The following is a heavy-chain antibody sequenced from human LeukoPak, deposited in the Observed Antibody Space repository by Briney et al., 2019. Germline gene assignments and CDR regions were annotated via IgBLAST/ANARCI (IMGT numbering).Heavy chain of an antibody. J-gene: IGHJ4*02. CDR1: GGSISSYY. D-gene: IGHD6-13*01. CDR3: ARSTSSSLGQHY. CDR2: IYYSGST. V-gene: IGHV4-59*01. Sequence: SETLSLTCTVSGGSISSYYWSWIRQPPGKGLEWIGYIYYSGSTNYNPSLKSRVTISVDTSKNQFSLKLSSVTAADTAVYYCARSTSSSLGQHYWGQGTLVTVSS.